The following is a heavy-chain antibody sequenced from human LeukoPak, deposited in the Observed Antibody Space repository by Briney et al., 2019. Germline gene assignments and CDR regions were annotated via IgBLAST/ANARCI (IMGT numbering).Heavy chain of an antibody. CDR2: IYYGGRT. CDR3: ARVAAAGPIDY. D-gene: IGHD6-13*01. J-gene: IGHJ4*02. V-gene: IGHV4-59*01. Sequence: SSETLSLTCTVSGGSISSSYWSWIRQAPGKGLEWIGYIYYGGRTNYNPSLKSRVTISVDTSKKQIFLKLSSVIAADTAVYYCARVAAAGPIDYWGQGTLVTASS. CDR1: GGSISSSY.